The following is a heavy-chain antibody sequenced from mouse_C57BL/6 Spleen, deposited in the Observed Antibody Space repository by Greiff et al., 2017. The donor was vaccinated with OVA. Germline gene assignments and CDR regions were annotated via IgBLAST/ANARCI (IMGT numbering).Heavy chain of an antibody. J-gene: IGHJ4*01. V-gene: IGHV6-3*01. Sequence: EVKLEESGGGLVQPGGSMKLSCVASGFTFSNYWMNWVRQSPEKGLEWVAQIRLKSDNYATHYAESVKGRFTISRDDSKSSVYLQMNNLRAEDTGIYYCPDRDGAMDYWGQGTSVTVSS. D-gene: IGHD2-14*01. CDR1: GFTFSNYW. CDR3: PDRDGAMDY. CDR2: IRLKSDNYAT.